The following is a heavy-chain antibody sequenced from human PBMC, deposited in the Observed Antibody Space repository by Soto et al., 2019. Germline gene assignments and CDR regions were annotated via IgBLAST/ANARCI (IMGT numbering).Heavy chain of an antibody. Sequence: LGESLKISCKGSGYSFTSYWIGWVRQMPGKGLEWMGIIYPGDSDTRYSPSFQGQVTISADKSISTAYLQWSSLKASDTAMCYCARPSLVRGVLFAFDIWGQGTMVTVSS. CDR2: IYPGDSDT. J-gene: IGHJ3*02. CDR1: GYSFTSYW. V-gene: IGHV5-51*01. CDR3: ARPSLVRGVLFAFDI. D-gene: IGHD3-10*01.